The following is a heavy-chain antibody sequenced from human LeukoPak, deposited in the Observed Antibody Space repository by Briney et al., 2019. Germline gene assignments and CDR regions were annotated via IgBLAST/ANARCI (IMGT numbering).Heavy chain of an antibody. CDR1: GFTFSSYW. D-gene: IGHD3-16*02. J-gene: IGHJ4*02. Sequence: GGSLRLSCAASGFTFSSYWMSWVRQAPGKGLEWVANIKQDGSEKYYVDSVKGRFTISRDNAKDSLYLQMNSLRAEDTAVYYCARDSNRGYFDYWGQGTLVTVSS. CDR3: ARDSNRGYFDY. V-gene: IGHV3-7*01. CDR2: IKQDGSEK.